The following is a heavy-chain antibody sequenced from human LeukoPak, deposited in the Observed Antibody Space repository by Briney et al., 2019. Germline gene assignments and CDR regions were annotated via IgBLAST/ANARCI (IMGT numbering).Heavy chain of an antibody. Sequence: GGSLRLSCVASGFTFSNYDMHWVRQAPGKGLEWVAFTRYDGSNKYYADSVKGRFTISRDNSKNTLYLQMNSLRAEDTAVYYCAYLDYWGQGTLVTVSS. CDR1: GFTFSNYD. V-gene: IGHV3-30*02. J-gene: IGHJ4*02. CDR3: AYLDY. CDR2: TRYDGSNK.